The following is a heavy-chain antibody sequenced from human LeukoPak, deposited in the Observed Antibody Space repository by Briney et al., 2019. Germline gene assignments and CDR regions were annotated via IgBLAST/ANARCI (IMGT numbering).Heavy chain of an antibody. J-gene: IGHJ4*02. Sequence: PSETLSLTCTVSGGSISSYYWSWIRQPPGKGLEWIGYIHYSGSTNYNPSLKSRVTISVDTSKNQFSLKLSSVTAADTAVYYCARSRTGYQFDYWGQGTLVTVSS. CDR3: ARSRTGYQFDY. CDR2: IHYSGST. CDR1: GGSISSYY. D-gene: IGHD7-27*01. V-gene: IGHV4-59*01.